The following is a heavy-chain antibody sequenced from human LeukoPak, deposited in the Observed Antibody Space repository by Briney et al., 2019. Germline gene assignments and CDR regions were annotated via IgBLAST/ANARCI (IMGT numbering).Heavy chain of an antibody. CDR3: AKTQGYFDY. CDR2: INGGGGTT. Sequence: GRSLRLSCAASGFTFSTYAMTWVRQAPGKGLEWVSVINGGGGTTYYADSVRGRFTISRDNSKNTLYLQMNSLRAEDTAVYYCAKTQGYFDYWGQGTLVTVSS. J-gene: IGHJ4*02. CDR1: GFTFSTYA. D-gene: IGHD2-15*01. V-gene: IGHV3-23*01.